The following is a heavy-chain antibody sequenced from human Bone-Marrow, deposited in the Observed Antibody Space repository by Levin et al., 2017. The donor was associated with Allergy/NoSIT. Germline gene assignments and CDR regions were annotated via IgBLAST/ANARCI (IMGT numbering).Heavy chain of an antibody. CDR3: ATAPGFYATSPFDY. Sequence: GGSLRLSCAASGFTFSNAWMNWVRQAPGKGLEWVGRIKSKTDGGTTDDAAPVKGRFTISRDDSKNMVYLQMNNLQTEDTAVYYCATAPGFYATSPFDYWGQGTLVTVSS. V-gene: IGHV3-15*07. CDR1: GFTFSNAW. D-gene: IGHD2/OR15-2a*01. CDR2: IKSKTDGGTT. J-gene: IGHJ4*02.